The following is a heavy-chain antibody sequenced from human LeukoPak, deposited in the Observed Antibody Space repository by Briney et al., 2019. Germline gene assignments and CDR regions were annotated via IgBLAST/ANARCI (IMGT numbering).Heavy chain of an antibody. CDR3: ARAPSYNYYDSSGYYYEGVGAFDI. CDR2: IYYSGST. Sequence: SEPLSLTCTVSGGSISSYYWSWIRQPPGKGLEWIGYIYYSGSTNYNPSLKSRVTISVDTSKNQFSLKLSSVTAADTAVYYCARAPSYNYYDSSGYYYEGVGAFDIWGQGTMVTVSS. V-gene: IGHV4-59*01. CDR1: GGSISSYY. D-gene: IGHD3-22*01. J-gene: IGHJ3*02.